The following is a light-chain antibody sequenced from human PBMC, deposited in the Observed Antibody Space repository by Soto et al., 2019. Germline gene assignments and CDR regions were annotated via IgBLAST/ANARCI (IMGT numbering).Light chain of an antibody. V-gene: IGLV3-21*02. CDR3: QVWDISSDHHV. Sequence: ELTQPPSVSVAPGQTARITCGGNDIARKTVHWYQQKPGQAPVLVVYDDDERPSGIPERFSGSNSGNTATLTISRVEAGDEADYYCQVWDISSDHHVFGTGTKVT. CDR2: DDD. J-gene: IGLJ1*01. CDR1: DIARKT.